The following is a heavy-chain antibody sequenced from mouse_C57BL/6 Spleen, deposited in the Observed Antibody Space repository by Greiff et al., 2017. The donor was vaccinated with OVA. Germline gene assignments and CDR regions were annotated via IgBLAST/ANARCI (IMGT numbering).Heavy chain of an antibody. D-gene: IGHD2-1*01. Sequence: QVHVKQSGPELVKPGASVTISCKASGYAFSRSWMNWVKQRPGKGLEWIGRIYPGDGDTNYNGKFKGKATLTADKSSSTAYMQLSSLTSEDSAVYFCAAYGNLYAMDYWGQGTSVTVSS. CDR2: IYPGDGDT. V-gene: IGHV1-82*01. CDR3: AAYGNLYAMDY. CDR1: GYAFSRSW. J-gene: IGHJ4*01.